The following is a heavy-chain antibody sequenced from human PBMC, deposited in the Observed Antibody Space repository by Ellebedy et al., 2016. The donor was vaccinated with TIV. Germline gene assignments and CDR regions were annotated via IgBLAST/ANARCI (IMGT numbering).Heavy chain of an antibody. Sequence: ETLSLTCAASGFSFSSYWMAWVRQAPGKGLEWVANINQDGSEKFYGDSVKGRFTISRDNAKNSLYLQVSSLRAEDTALYYCATDGSYGDFRSPAHAFETWGQGTMVSVSS. CDR1: GFSFSSYW. CDR2: INQDGSEK. CDR3: ATDGSYGDFRSPAHAFET. D-gene: IGHD4-17*01. V-gene: IGHV3-7*01. J-gene: IGHJ3*02.